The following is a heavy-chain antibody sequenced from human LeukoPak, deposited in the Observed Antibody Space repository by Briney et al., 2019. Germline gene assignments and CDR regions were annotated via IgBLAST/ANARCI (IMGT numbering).Heavy chain of an antibody. CDR1: GYTFTGYY. J-gene: IGHJ4*02. V-gene: IGHV1-2*02. CDR3: AGNYYDSSGYYDY. Sequence: ASVKVSCKASGYTFTGYYMHWVRQAPGQGLEWMGWVNPNSGGTNYAQKFQGRVTMTRDTSISTAYMELSRLRSDDTAVYYCAGNYYDSSGYYDYWGQGTLVTVSS. D-gene: IGHD3-22*01. CDR2: VNPNSGGT.